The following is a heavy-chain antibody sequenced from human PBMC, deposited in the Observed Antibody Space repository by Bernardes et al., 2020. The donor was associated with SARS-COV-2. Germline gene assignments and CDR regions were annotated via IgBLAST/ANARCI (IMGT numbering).Heavy chain of an antibody. V-gene: IGHV1-3*01. CDR2: INAGTGDT. CDR1: GYIFTAYL. D-gene: IGHD2-15*01. Sequence: ASVKVSCKASGYIFTAYLIHWVRQAPGQRLEWVGRINAGTGDTKYSQKFQGRVTLTADTSANTVYMELSSLTSEDTAIYFCSRGARDCSGGSCSSWLVPWGQGTLVTVSS. CDR3: SRGARDCSGGSCSSWLVP. J-gene: IGHJ5*02.